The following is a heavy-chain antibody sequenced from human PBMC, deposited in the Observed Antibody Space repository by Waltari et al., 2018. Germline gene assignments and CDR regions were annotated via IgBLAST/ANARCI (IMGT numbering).Heavy chain of an antibody. V-gene: IGHV4-39*01. CDR3: ARLTILGTE. D-gene: IGHD2-21*01. CDR1: GGSISSSDCY. Sequence: LRLQESGPGLVKPSETLSLTCTVSGGSISSSDCYWGWIRQPPGQGLESVGSVFYTGITSNNPSLKSRVTIAVDTSKNQFSLRLSSVTAADTAVYYCARLTILGTEWGQGTLVTVSS. J-gene: IGHJ4*02. CDR2: VFYTGIT.